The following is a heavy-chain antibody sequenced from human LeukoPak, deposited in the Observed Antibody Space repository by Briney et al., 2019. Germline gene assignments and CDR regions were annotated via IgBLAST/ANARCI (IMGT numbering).Heavy chain of an antibody. CDR3: ARLTPLIAAAGTLGY. D-gene: IGHD6-13*01. J-gene: IGHJ4*02. V-gene: IGHV3-66*01. CDR2: IYSGGST. CDR1: GFTVSSNY. Sequence: GGSLRLSCAASGFTVSSNYMSWVRQAPGKGLEWASVIYSGGSTYYADSVEGRFTISRDNSKNTLYLQMNNLRAEDTAVYYCARLTPLIAAAGTLGYWGQGTLVTVSS.